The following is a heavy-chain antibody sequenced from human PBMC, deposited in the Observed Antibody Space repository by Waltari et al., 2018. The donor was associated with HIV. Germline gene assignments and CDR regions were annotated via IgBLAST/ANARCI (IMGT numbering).Heavy chain of an antibody. D-gene: IGHD6-19*01. V-gene: IGHV1-8*01. J-gene: IGHJ4*02. CDR2: MNPNSGKT. Sequence: QVHLVQSGAEVKKPGASVKVSCKTSGYSFTSYDMNWVRQSTGQGLELIGWMNPNSGKTGYPQKFQGRVTLTRNKSISTAYMEMSSLRSEDTAVYYCARGPPPDRSGWYVDFDSWGQGTLVTVFS. CDR1: GYSFTSYD. CDR3: ARGPPPDRSGWYVDFDS.